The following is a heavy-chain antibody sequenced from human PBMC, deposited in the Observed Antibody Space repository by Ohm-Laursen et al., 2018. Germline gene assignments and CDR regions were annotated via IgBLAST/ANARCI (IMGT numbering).Heavy chain of an antibody. J-gene: IGHJ4*02. Sequence: GSLRLSCAASGFSVSSYDMNWVRQAPGKGLEWISYISETRSHIYDADLVRGRFTVARDIAKNSLYLQLNSLRSEDTAVYYCARALRFLEWYTPVGDYWGQGTLVTVSS. CDR2: ISETRSHI. V-gene: IGHV3-21*04. CDR3: ARALRFLEWYTPVGDY. CDR1: GFSVSSYD. D-gene: IGHD3-3*01.